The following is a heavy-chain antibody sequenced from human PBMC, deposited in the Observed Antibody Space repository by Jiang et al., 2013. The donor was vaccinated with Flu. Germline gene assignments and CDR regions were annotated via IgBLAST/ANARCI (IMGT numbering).Heavy chain of an antibody. CDR1: GFTFTNFA. D-gene: IGHD3/OR15-3a*01. Sequence: QLLESGGGLVQPGGSLRLSCVASGFTFTNFAMSWVRQAPGKGLEWVATMRGTGGGTFYANSVRGRFTISRDNSKNTLYLQMNSLRVEDTAIYYCAKDDGHRAEAFDMWGQGTMVTISS. V-gene: IGHV3-23*01. J-gene: IGHJ3*02. CDR3: AKDDGHRAEAFDM. CDR2: MRGTGGGT.